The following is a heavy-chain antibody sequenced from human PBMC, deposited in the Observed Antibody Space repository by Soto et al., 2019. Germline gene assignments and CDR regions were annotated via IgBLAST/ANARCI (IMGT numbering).Heavy chain of an antibody. D-gene: IGHD2-15*01. CDR1: GDTFTSYD. CDR3: ARRVPPGYSSY. Sequence: ASVKVSCKASGDTFTSYDINWVRQAPGQGLEWVGWINPTSEYTAHAQKFQGRVTLTREISTATAYMELSSLTSEDTAVYFCARRVPPGYSSYWGPGPLVTVSS. V-gene: IGHV1-8*01. CDR2: INPTSEYT. J-gene: IGHJ4*02.